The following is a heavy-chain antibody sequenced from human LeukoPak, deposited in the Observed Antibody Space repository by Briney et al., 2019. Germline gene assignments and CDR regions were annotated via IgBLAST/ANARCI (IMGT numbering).Heavy chain of an antibody. CDR2: IYYSGST. CDR3: ARAVYDYIWGSYRIAY. Sequence: SQTLSLSCTVSGGSISSGGYYWSWIRQHPGKGLEWIGFIYYSGSTYYNPSLKSRVTFSVDTSKNQFSLKLSSVNAADTAVYYCARAVYDYIWGSYRIAYCVQGSLVTVSS. CDR1: GGSISSGGYY. V-gene: IGHV4-31*03. D-gene: IGHD3-16*02. J-gene: IGHJ4*02.